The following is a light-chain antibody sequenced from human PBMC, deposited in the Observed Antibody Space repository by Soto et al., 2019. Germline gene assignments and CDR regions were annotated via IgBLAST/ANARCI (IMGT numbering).Light chain of an antibody. CDR2: DAS. V-gene: IGKV3-11*01. CDR1: QSVSSY. Sequence: EIVLTQSPATLSLSPGERATLSCRASQSVSSYLAWYQQKPGQAPRLLIYDASNRTTGIPARFSGSGSGTDFTLTISSLEPEDFAVYYLQQRTNWPPHTFGGGTKVEIK. CDR3: QQRTNWPPHT. J-gene: IGKJ4*01.